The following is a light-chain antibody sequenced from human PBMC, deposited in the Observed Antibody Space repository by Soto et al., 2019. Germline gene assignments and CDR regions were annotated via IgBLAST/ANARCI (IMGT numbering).Light chain of an antibody. V-gene: IGLV1-40*01. CDR1: SSNIGAHYD. Sequence: QSVLTQPPSVSGAPGQRVTISCTGSSSNIGAHYDVHWYQQLPGTAPKLLIYANNNRPAGVPDRFSGSKSGTSASLAITGLQAEDEADYYCQSYDSSPSGYVFGTGTKLTVL. CDR3: QSYDSSPSGYV. J-gene: IGLJ1*01. CDR2: ANN.